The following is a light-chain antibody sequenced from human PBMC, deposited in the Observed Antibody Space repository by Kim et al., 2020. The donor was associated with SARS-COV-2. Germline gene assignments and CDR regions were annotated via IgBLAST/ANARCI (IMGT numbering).Light chain of an antibody. V-gene: IGLV3-1*01. Sequence: SYELTQPPSVSVSPGQTASITCSGNELGYKYTSWYQQKPGQSPFLVMYQDSKRPSGIPERFSGSNSGNTATLTISGTQAMDEADYYCQAWDSSTAVVFGGGTQLTVL. CDR2: QDS. J-gene: IGLJ2*01. CDR3: QAWDSSTAVV. CDR1: ELGYKY.